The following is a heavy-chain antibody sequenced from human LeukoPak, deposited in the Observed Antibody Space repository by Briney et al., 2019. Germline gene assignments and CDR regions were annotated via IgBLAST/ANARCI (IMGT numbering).Heavy chain of an antibody. D-gene: IGHD3-3*01. CDR2: INSDGSRT. CDR3: ARVFRPSLTVFIIRGAFDI. J-gene: IGHJ3*02. V-gene: IGHV3-74*01. Sequence: GGSLRLSCAASGFTFSNYWMHWVRQAPGKGLVWVSRINSDGSRTSYADSVKGRFTISRDNAKNTLYLQMNSLRVEDTAVYYCARVFRPSLTVFIIRGAFDIWGQGTMVTVSS. CDR1: GFTFSNYW.